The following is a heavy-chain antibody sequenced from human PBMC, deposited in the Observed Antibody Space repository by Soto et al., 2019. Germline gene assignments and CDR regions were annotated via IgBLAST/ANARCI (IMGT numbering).Heavy chain of an antibody. D-gene: IGHD6-13*01. V-gene: IGHV4-59*01. J-gene: IGHJ6*02. CDR2: IYYSGST. CDR1: GGSISSYY. Sequence: SETLSLTCTVSGGSISSYYWSWIRQPPGKGLEWIGYIYYSGSTNYNPSLKSRVTISVDTSKNQFSLKLSSVTAADTAVYYCARAGSRWYFSSNYYYGMAVWGQGTRVTVSS. CDR3: ARAGSRWYFSSNYYYGMAV.